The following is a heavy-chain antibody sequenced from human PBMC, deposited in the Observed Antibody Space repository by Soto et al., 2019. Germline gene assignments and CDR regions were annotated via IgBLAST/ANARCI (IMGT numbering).Heavy chain of an antibody. CDR3: AKDGVDRTATVTGGY. J-gene: IGHJ4*02. CDR2: INTYNGNT. Sequence: GPEVKKPGASVRVSCRASGYTFTNYGIGWVRQAPGQGLEWMGWINTYNGNTNYAQKFRGRLTMTTDTSTTTAYMELRSLKSDDTAMYYCAKDGVDRTATVTGGYWGQGTLVTVSS. V-gene: IGHV1-18*01. CDR1: GYTFTNYG. D-gene: IGHD5-18*01.